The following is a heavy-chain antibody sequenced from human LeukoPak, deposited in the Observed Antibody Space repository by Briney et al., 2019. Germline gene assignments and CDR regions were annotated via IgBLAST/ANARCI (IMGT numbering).Heavy chain of an antibody. D-gene: IGHD3-9*01. J-gene: IGHJ3*02. V-gene: IGHV4-39*01. CDR2: IYYSGST. CDR3: ARLMEYYDILTGYYAFDI. CDR1: GGSISSSSYY. Sequence: SETLSLTCTVSGGSISSSSYYWGWLRQPPGKGLEWIGSIYYSGSTYYNPSLMSRVTISVDTSKNQFSLKLSSVTAADTAVYYCARLMEYYDILTGYYAFDIWGQGTMVTVSS.